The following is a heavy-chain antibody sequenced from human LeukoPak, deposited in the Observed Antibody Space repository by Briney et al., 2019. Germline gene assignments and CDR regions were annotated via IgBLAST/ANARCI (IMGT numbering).Heavy chain of an antibody. V-gene: IGHV4-59*01. CDR3: ARATEWLRPNFDY. D-gene: IGHD5-12*01. CDR1: GGSISSYY. J-gene: IGHJ4*02. Sequence: PSETLSLTCTVSGGSISSYYWSWIRQPPGKGLEWIGYIYYSGSTNYNPSLKSRVTISVDTSKNQFSLKLSSVTAADTAVYYCARATEWLRPNFDYWDQGTLVTVSS. CDR2: IYYSGST.